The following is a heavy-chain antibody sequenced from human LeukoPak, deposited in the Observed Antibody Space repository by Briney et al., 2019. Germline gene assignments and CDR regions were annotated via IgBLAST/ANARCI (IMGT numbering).Heavy chain of an antibody. D-gene: IGHD3-22*01. CDR3: ASSRDSFDSSGYPIIDL. Sequence: SVKVSCKASGGTFNTYSISWVRQAPGQGLEWMGMIIPVFGTTNYAQKFQGRVTMTADESTSTAYMELSSLRVDDAAVFYCASSRDSFDSSGYPIIDLWGRGTLVAVSS. J-gene: IGHJ4*02. V-gene: IGHV1-69*13. CDR1: GGTFNTYS. CDR2: IIPVFGTT.